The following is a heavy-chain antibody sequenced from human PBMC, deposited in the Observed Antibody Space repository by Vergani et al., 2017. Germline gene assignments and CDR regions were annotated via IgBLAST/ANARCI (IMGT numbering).Heavy chain of an antibody. CDR3: AKGEGIVANWQGYYYNCMDV. D-gene: IGHD1-26*01. J-gene: IGHJ6*02. CDR2: VRYDGTNK. V-gene: IGHV3-30*02. CDR1: GFTFSSYG. Sequence: QVQLVESGGGVVQRGGSLRLSCAASGFTFSSYGMHWVRQAPGKGLEWVAFVRYDGTNKYYADSVKGRFTISRDNSKNKLYLQMNSLRAEDTAVYYCAKGEGIVANWQGYYYNCMDVWGQGTTVTVSS.